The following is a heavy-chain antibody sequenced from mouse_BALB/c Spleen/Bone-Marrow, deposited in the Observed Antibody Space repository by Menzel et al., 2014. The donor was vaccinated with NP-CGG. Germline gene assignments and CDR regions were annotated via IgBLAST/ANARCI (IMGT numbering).Heavy chain of an antibody. J-gene: IGHJ3*01. V-gene: IGHV1-67*01. CDR1: GYTFTDYA. Sequence: LVESGPELVRPGVSVKISCKGSGYTFTDYAMHWVKQSHAKSLEWIGVISTYSGNTNYNQKFKGKATMTVGKSSSTAYMELARLTSEDSAIYYCARGNRYDGAWFAYWGQGTLVTVSA. CDR3: ARGNRYDGAWFAY. D-gene: IGHD2-14*01. CDR2: ISTYSGNT.